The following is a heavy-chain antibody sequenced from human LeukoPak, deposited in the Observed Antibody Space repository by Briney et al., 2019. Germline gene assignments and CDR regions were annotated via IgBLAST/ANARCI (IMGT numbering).Heavy chain of an antibody. V-gene: IGHV6-1*01. Sequence: SQTLSLTCAISGDSVSSNSAAWNWIRQSPSRGLEWLGRTYYRSKWYNDYAVSVKSRITINPDTSKNQFSLQLNSVTPEDTAVYYCARDLGGDGLHPRHFDLWGRGTLVTVSS. D-gene: IGHD5-24*01. J-gene: IGHJ2*01. CDR3: ARDLGGDGLHPRHFDL. CDR2: TYYRSKWYN. CDR1: GDSVSSNSAA.